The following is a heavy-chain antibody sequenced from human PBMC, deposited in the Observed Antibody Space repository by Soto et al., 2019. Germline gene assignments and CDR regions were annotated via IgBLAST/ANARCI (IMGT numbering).Heavy chain of an antibody. CDR2: ISDSGGST. Sequence: GGSLRLSCAASGFTFSSYAMSWVRQAPGKGLEWVSAISDSGGSTYYADSVKGRFTISRDNSKNTLYLQMISLRAEETAVFYCAKSERDYSHSPLYYSYGMDVWGQGTTVTVSS. CDR3: AKSERDYSHSPLYYSYGMDV. J-gene: IGHJ6*02. V-gene: IGHV3-23*01. D-gene: IGHD4-4*01. CDR1: GFTFSSYA.